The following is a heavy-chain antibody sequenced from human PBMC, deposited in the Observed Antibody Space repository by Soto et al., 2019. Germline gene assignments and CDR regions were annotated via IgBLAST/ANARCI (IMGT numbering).Heavy chain of an antibody. V-gene: IGHV1-18*01. CDR3: ARSDCSGSSCNTYYVDY. CDR1: GYTFTSYG. J-gene: IGHJ4*02. CDR2: ISAYNGNT. Sequence: QVQLVQSGAEVKKPGASVKVSCKASGYTFTSYGISWVRQAPGQGLEWMGWISAYNGNTNYAQKLQGRVTMTTDTSTSTAYMEVRSLRSHDTAAYYCARSDCSGSSCNTYYVDYWGQGTLVTVSS. D-gene: IGHD2-15*01.